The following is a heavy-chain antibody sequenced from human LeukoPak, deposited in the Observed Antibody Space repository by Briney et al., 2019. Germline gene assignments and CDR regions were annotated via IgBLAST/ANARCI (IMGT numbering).Heavy chain of an antibody. J-gene: IGHJ3*02. Sequence: GGSLRLSGAASGFTFSSYSMNWVRQAPGKGLEWVSYISSSSSTIYYADSVKGRFTISRDNAKKSLYMQMNSLRDEDTAVYYCARGGYPRVTLMTTVTTGRSFDIWGQGTMLTVSS. CDR3: ARGGYPRVTLMTTVTTGRSFDI. D-gene: IGHD4-17*01. CDR2: ISSSSSTI. V-gene: IGHV3-48*02. CDR1: GFTFSSYS.